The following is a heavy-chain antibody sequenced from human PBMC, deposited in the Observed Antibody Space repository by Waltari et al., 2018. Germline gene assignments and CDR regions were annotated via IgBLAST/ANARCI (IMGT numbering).Heavy chain of an antibody. D-gene: IGHD6-6*01. CDR2: SYYRWST. Sequence: QLQLQESGPGLVKPSETLSLTCTVSGGSISSSSYYWGWFRQPPGKGLEWIGSSYYRWSTYYNPSLKSRVTISVYTSKNQFSLKLSSVTAADTAVYYCARYSSSFSNWFDPWGQGTLVTVSS. J-gene: IGHJ5*02. CDR1: GGSISSSSYY. CDR3: ARYSSSFSNWFDP. V-gene: IGHV4-39*07.